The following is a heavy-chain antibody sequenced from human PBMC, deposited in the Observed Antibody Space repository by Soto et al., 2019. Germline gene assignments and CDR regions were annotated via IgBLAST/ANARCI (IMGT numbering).Heavy chain of an antibody. CDR3: ARVILLWFGEPGQADY. D-gene: IGHD3-10*01. V-gene: IGHV2-26*01. CDR1: GFSLSNARMG. Sequence: QVTLKESGPVLVNPTETLTLTCTVSGFSLSNARMGVSWIRQPPGKALEWLAHIFSNDEKSYSTSLKSRLTISKDTSKSQVVLTMTNMDPVDTATYYCARVILLWFGEPGQADYWGQGTLVTVSS. CDR2: IFSNDEK. J-gene: IGHJ4*02.